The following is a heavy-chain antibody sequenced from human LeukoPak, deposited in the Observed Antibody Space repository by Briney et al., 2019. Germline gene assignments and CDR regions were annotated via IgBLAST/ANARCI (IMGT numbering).Heavy chain of an antibody. CDR3: TREAVAGIGY. Sequence: PGGSLRLSCAASGFIFSNDAMHWVRQAPGKGLEWVGFIRTKAFGGTIEYAASVKGRFTISRDDSKSIAYLQMSSLKTEDTAVYYCTREAVAGIGYWGQGTLVTVSS. V-gene: IGHV3-49*04. CDR1: GFIFSNDA. CDR2: IRTKAFGGTI. D-gene: IGHD6-19*01. J-gene: IGHJ4*02.